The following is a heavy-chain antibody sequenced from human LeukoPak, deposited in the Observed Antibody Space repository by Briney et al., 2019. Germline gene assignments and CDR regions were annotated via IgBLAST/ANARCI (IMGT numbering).Heavy chain of an antibody. D-gene: IGHD1-1*01. Sequence: GGSLRLSCAVSGFTFSSYAMSWVRQAPGKGLDWVSGIGAGGGSTKYADSVKGRFTISRDNSKNTLYLQMNSLRAEDTAVYYCAKGGWNGWFDPWGQGTLVTVSS. CDR2: IGAGGGST. V-gene: IGHV3-23*01. CDR1: GFTFSSYA. J-gene: IGHJ5*02. CDR3: AKGGWNGWFDP.